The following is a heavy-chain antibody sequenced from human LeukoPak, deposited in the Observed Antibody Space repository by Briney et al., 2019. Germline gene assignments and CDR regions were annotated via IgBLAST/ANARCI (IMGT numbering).Heavy chain of an antibody. CDR3: ARSKVETGRYFYYYMDV. D-gene: IGHD4-23*01. V-gene: IGHV3-53*01. CDR2: IYSDGSA. CDR1: GFTVSGYY. Sequence: PGGSLRLSCASSGFTVSGYYMNWVRQAPWKGLDWVSVIYSDGSAYYADSVKGRFTISRDNSKNTLHLQMNSLRAEDTAVYYCARSKVETGRYFYYYMDVWGKGTTVTVSS. J-gene: IGHJ6*03.